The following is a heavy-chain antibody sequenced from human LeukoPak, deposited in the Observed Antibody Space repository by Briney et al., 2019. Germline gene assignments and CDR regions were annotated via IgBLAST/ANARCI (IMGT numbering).Heavy chain of an antibody. CDR2: ISGSGGST. CDR3: AKEPDYYDTY. J-gene: IGHJ4*02. D-gene: IGHD3-22*01. V-gene: IGHV3-23*01. Sequence: GGSLRLSCAASGFTFSSYAMHWVRQAPGKGLEWVSGISGSGGSTYYADSAKGRFTISRDNSKNTLYLQMNSLRAEDTAVYYCAKEPDYYDTYWGQGTLVTVSS. CDR1: GFTFSSYA.